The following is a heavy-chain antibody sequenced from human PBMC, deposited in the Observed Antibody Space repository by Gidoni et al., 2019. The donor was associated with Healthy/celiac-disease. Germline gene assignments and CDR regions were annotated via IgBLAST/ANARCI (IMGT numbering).Heavy chain of an antibody. CDR2: IYHSGST. CDR3: AGLGDYDSSGYAIDY. V-gene: IGHV4-38-2*02. D-gene: IGHD3-22*01. CDR1: GYSISSGYY. J-gene: IGHJ4*02. Sequence: QVQLQESGPGLVKPSETLSLTCTVSGYSISSGYYWGWIRQPPGKGLEWIGSIYHSGSTYYNPSLKSRVTISVDTSKNQFSLKLSSVTAADTAVYYCAGLGDYDSSGYAIDYWGQGTLVTVSS.